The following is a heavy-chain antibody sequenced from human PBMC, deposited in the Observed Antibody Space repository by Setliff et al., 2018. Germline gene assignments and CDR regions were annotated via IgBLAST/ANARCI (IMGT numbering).Heavy chain of an antibody. Sequence: PSETLSLTCTVSGGSISSYYWGWIRQPPGKGLEWIGNIYYGGSAYYNPSHKSRVTISVDTSKNQFSLKLSSVTAADTAMYYCARILGYCSGGSCYVPYWGQGTLVTVSS. V-gene: IGHV4-39*07. CDR3: ARILGYCSGGSCYVPY. D-gene: IGHD2-15*01. J-gene: IGHJ4*02. CDR1: GGSISSYY. CDR2: IYYGGSA.